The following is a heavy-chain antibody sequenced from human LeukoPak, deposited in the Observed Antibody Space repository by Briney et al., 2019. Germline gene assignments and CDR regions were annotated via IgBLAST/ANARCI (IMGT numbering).Heavy chain of an antibody. CDR2: ISSSGSTI. D-gene: IGHD3-10*01. CDR3: VRSFGSSCF. CDR1: GFTFSSYE. Sequence: GGSLRLSCAASGFTFSSYEMNWVRQAPGKGLEWVSYISSSGSTIYYADSVKGRFTISRDNAKNSLYLQMNSPRAEDTAVYYCVRSFGSSCFWGQGTLVTVSS. J-gene: IGHJ4*02. V-gene: IGHV3-48*03.